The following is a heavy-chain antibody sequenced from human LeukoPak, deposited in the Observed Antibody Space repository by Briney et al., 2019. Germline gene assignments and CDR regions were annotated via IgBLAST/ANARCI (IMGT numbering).Heavy chain of an antibody. D-gene: IGHD6-19*01. Sequence: PGTSLRLSCAASGFTFHNFGMVWVRQPPGKGLQWVAAIDPDGNDNYYADSARGRFVISRDNSKNTLYLQIYSLTVVDTAVYYCARDSDTSGNHWFFDVWGRGTLVIASS. CDR1: GFTFHNFG. J-gene: IGHJ2*01. V-gene: IGHV3-30*12. CDR2: IDPDGNDN. CDR3: ARDSDTSGNHWFFDV.